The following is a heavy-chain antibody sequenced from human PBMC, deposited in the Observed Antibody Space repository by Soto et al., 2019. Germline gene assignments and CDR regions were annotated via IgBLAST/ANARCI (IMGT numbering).Heavy chain of an antibody. CDR1: GGSISSSSYY. J-gene: IGHJ4*02. CDR2: IYYSGST. V-gene: IGHV4-39*01. D-gene: IGHD5-12*01. CDR3: ASPRAGYNLPLDY. Sequence: SETLSLTCTVSGGSISSSSYYWGWIRQPPGKGLEWIGSIYYSGSTYYNPSLKSRVTISVDTSKNQFSLKLSSVTAADTAVYYCASPRAGYNLPLDYWGQGTLVTVS.